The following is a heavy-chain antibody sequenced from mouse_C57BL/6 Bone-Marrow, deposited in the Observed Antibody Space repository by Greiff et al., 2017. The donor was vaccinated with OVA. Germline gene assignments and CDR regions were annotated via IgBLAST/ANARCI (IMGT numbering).Heavy chain of an antibody. D-gene: IGHD2-1*01. CDR3: ASTLLPFYWYFDV. V-gene: IGHV5-12*01. J-gene: IGHJ1*03. Sequence: EVQLQESGGGLVQPGGSLKLSCAASGFTFSDYYMYWVRQTPEKRLEWVAYISNGGGSTYYPDTVKGRFTISRDNAKNTLYLQMSRLKSEDTAMYYCASTLLPFYWYFDVWGTGTTVTVSS. CDR1: GFTFSDYY. CDR2: ISNGGGST.